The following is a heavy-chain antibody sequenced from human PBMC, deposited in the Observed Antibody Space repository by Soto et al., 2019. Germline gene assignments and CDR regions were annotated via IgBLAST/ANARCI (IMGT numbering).Heavy chain of an antibody. Sequence: SVKVSCKASGYTFTSYAMHWVRQAPGQRLEWMGRIIPILGIANYAQKFQGRVTITADKSTSTAYMELSSLRSEDTAVYYCASGVVVVPAAMVDWFDPWGQGTLVTVSS. V-gene: IGHV1-69*04. CDR1: GYTFTSYA. CDR3: ASGVVVVPAAMVDWFDP. J-gene: IGHJ5*02. CDR2: IIPILGIA. D-gene: IGHD2-2*01.